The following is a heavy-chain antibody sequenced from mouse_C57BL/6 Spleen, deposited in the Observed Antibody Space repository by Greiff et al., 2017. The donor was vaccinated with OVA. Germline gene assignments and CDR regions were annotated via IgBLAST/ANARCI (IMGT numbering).Heavy chain of an antibody. CDR2: IDPETGGT. Sequence: QVQLQQSGAELVRPGASVTLSCKASGYTFTDYEMHWVKQTPVHGLEWIGAIDPETGGTAYNQKFKGKAILTADKSSSTAYMELRSLTSEDSAVYYCTRDNWDWLAYWGQGTLVTVSA. V-gene: IGHV1-15*01. J-gene: IGHJ3*01. CDR3: TRDNWDWLAY. D-gene: IGHD4-1*01. CDR1: GYTFTDYE.